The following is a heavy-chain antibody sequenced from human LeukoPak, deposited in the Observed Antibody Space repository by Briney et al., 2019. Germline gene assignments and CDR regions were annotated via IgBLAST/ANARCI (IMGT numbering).Heavy chain of an antibody. D-gene: IGHD3-16*01. CDR1: GGSISSGSYY. J-gene: IGHJ5*02. Sequence: PSETLSLTCTVSGGSISSGSYYWSWIRQPAGKGLEWIGRIYTSGSTNYNPSLKSRVTISVDTSKNQFSLKLSSVTAADTAVYYCARVGDRDWFDPWGQGTLVTVSS. CDR3: ARVGDRDWFDP. V-gene: IGHV4-61*02. CDR2: IYTSGST.